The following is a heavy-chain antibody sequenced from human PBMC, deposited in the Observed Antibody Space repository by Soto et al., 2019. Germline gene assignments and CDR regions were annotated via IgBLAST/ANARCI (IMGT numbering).Heavy chain of an antibody. CDR2: IIPIFGTA. CDR1: GGTFSSYA. J-gene: IGHJ6*03. D-gene: IGHD2-2*01. V-gene: IGHV1-69*13. CDR3: ASYNCSSTSCYETLPVYYYYYYMDV. Sequence: ASVKVSCKASGGTFSSYAISWVRQAPGQGLEWMGGIIPIFGTANYAQKFQGRVTITADESTSTAYMELSSLRSEDTAVYYCASYNCSSTSCYETLPVYYYYYYMDVWGKGTTVTVSS.